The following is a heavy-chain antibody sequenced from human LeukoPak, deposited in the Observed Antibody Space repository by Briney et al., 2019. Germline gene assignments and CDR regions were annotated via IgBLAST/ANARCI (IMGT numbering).Heavy chain of an antibody. Sequence: SETLSLTCSVSGVPIRSYHWRWLRQPPGKALEGIGYIYYSESTSYTLSLKSRVTISVDTSKNQFSLKLSSVTAADTAVYSCARQGGGFWYFDLWGRGTLVTVSS. CDR3: ARQGGGFWYFDL. CDR1: GVPIRSYH. V-gene: IGHV4-59*08. CDR2: IYYSEST. D-gene: IGHD6-25*01. J-gene: IGHJ2*01.